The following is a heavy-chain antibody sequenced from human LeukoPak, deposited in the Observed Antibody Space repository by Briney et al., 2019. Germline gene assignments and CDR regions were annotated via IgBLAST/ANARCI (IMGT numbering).Heavy chain of an antibody. CDR1: GFTFSSYA. CDR2: ISYDGSNK. J-gene: IGHJ4*02. D-gene: IGHD3-10*01. CDR3: ARDLSGSGTIDY. V-gene: IGHV3-30-3*01. Sequence: GRSLRLSCAASGFTFSSYAMHWVRQAPGKGLEWVAVISYDGSNKYYADSVKGRFTISRDNSKNTLYLQMNSLRAEDTAVYYCARDLSGSGTIDYWGQGTLVTVSS.